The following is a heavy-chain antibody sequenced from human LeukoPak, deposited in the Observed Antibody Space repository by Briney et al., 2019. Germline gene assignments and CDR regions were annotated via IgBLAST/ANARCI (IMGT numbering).Heavy chain of an antibody. CDR1: GESFSGYY. CDR2: IYTSGST. D-gene: IGHD3-22*01. CDR3: AREIGDYYDSSGYRTYYFDY. Sequence: SETLSLTCAVYGESFSGYYWSWIRQPAGKGLEWIGRIYTSGSTNYNPSLKSRVTMSVDTSKNQISLKLSSVTAADTAVYYCAREIGDYYDSSGYRTYYFDYWGQGTLVTVSS. V-gene: IGHV4-4*07. J-gene: IGHJ4*02.